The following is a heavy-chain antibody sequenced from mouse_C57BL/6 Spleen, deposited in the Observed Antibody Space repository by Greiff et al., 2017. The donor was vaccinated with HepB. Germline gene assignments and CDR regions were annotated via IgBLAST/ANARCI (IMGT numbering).Heavy chain of an antibody. V-gene: IGHV5-6*01. CDR3: ARQGSYYGSSEDYYAMDY. D-gene: IGHD1-1*01. J-gene: IGHJ4*01. CDR1: GFTFSSYG. CDR2: ISSGGSYT. Sequence: EVQRVESGGDLVKPGGSLKLSCAASGFTFSSYGMSWVRQTPDKRLEWVATISSGGSYTYYPDSVKGRFTISRDNAKNTLYLQMSSLKSEDTAMYYCARQGSYYGSSEDYYAMDYWGQGTSVTVSS.